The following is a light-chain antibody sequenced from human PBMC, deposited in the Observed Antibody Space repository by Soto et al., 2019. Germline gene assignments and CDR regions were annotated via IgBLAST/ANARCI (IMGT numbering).Light chain of an antibody. J-gene: IGLJ2*01. CDR3: TSYASSSTLVV. Sequence: QSVLTQPASVSGSPGQSITLSCTGTSSDIGGYDYVSWYQRYPGKAPKLIIYDVNNRPSGVSNRFSGSRSGNTASLTISGLQAEDEADYYCTSYASSSTLVVFGGGTKVTVL. V-gene: IGLV2-14*01. CDR1: SSDIGGYDY. CDR2: DVN.